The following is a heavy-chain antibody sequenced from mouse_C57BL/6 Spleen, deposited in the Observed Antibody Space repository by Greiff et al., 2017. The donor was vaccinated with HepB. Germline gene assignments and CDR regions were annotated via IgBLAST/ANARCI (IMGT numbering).Heavy chain of an antibody. D-gene: IGHD2-4*01. J-gene: IGHJ4*01. CDR2: INYDGSST. Sequence: EVKLVESEGGLVQPGSSMKLSCTASGFTFSDYYMAWVRQVPEKGLEWVANINYDGSSTYYLDSLKSRFIISRDNAKNILYLQMSSLKSEDTATYYCARDADYGYAMDYWGQGTSVTVSS. V-gene: IGHV5-16*01. CDR1: GFTFSDYY. CDR3: ARDADYGYAMDY.